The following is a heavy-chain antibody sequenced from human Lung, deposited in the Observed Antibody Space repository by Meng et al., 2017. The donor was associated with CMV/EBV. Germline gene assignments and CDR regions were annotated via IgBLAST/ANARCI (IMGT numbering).Heavy chain of an antibody. V-gene: IGHV3-23*01. CDR1: GFTFSRFA. J-gene: IGHJ4*02. CDR2: ISDNGDST. Sequence: CAASGFTFSRFAMTWVRQAPGEGLEWVSSISDNGDSTYYADPVKGRFTISRDNSKNILYLLLNSRRAEDTAIYCSANPSRLGIFCNYLGQGPLVTVSS. D-gene: IGHD3-3*01. CDR3: ANPSRLGIFCNY.